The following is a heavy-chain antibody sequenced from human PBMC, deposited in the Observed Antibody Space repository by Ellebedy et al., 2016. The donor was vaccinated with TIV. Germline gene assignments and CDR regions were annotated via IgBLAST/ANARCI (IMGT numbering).Heavy chain of an antibody. Sequence: GESLKISCAASGFSVSSNYMSWVRQAPGKGLEWVSVIYSGDSTYYADSVKGRFTISRDNSKNTLYLQMDSLRVEDTAMYYCAKDTNWPMVWGQGTMVTASS. CDR2: IYSGDST. CDR1: GFSVSSNY. D-gene: IGHD1-1*01. CDR3: AKDTNWPMV. V-gene: IGHV3-53*01. J-gene: IGHJ3*01.